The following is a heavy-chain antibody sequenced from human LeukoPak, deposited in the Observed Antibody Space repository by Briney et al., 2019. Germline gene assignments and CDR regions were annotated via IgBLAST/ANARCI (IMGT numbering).Heavy chain of an antibody. CDR1: GFTFSSYE. V-gene: IGHV3-48*03. Sequence: GGTLRLSCAGSGFTFSSYEMKWVGQAPGKGREWGSYISSSGSTIYYADSVKGRFTISRDNSKNTLYLQMNSLSAEDMAVYYCAKFHGSGYLGYWGQGTLVTVSS. CDR3: AKFHGSGYLGY. CDR2: ISSSGSTI. D-gene: IGHD3-22*01. J-gene: IGHJ4*02.